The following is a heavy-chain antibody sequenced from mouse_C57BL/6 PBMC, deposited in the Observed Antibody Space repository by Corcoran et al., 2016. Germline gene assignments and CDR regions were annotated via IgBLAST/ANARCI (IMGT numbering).Heavy chain of an antibody. CDR1: GYTFTTYG. Sequence: QIPLVQSGPELKKTGETVKISCKASGYTFTTYGLVWVKQAPGKGLKWMGRINTYSGVPTYADDFKGRFAFSLETSASTAYLQINNLKNEDTATYFCARYNYDYDEFAYWGQGTLVTVA. CDR3: ARYNYDYDEFAY. CDR2: INTYSGVP. D-gene: IGHD2-4*01. J-gene: IGHJ3*01. V-gene: IGHV9-3*01.